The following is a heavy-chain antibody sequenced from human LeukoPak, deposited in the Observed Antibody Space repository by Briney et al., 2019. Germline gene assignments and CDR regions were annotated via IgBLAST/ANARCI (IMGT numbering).Heavy chain of an antibody. V-gene: IGHV5-51*01. D-gene: IGHD3-10*01. CDR2: IYPGDSNT. CDR3: ASGRTMVRFDY. CDR1: GYSFTSHW. Sequence: GESLKISCKGSGYSFTSHWIAWVRQMPGKGLEWMGIIYPGDSNTRYSPSFQGQVTISADKTITTAYLQWSSLKASDTAMYYCASGRTMVRFDYWGQGTLVTVSS. J-gene: IGHJ4*02.